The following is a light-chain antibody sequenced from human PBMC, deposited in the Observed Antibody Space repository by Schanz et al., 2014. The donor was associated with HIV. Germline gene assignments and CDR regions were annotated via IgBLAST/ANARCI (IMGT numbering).Light chain of an antibody. CDR1: QSVSSK. CDR3: QQYNNWPRT. Sequence: EIVMTQSPATLSVSPGERATLSCRASQSVSSKLGWYQQKPGQAPRLLIFGASTRATGIPARFSGSGSGTELPLPLSLQQSLDFAFSFCQQYNNWPRTFGQGTKVEIK. V-gene: IGKV3-15*01. CDR2: GAS. J-gene: IGKJ1*01.